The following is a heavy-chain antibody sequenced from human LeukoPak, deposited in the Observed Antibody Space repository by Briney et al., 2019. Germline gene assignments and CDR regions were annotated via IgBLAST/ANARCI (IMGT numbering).Heavy chain of an antibody. V-gene: IGHV4-4*02. CDR1: GGSISSNYW. Sequence: TSETLSLTCTVSGGSISSNYWWSWVRQSPGKGLEWIGEIYHSGTTSYNPSLKSRVTISVDKSKSHFSLNLSSVTAADTAVYYCARASGWYGDYFDSWGQGTLVSVSS. D-gene: IGHD6-19*01. CDR2: IYHSGTT. J-gene: IGHJ4*02. CDR3: ARASGWYGDYFDS.